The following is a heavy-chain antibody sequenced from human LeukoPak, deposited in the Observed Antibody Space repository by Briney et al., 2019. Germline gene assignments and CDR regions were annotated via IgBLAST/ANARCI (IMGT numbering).Heavy chain of an antibody. D-gene: IGHD4-23*01. J-gene: IGHJ4*02. CDR3: ARGDGGNRAFDY. V-gene: IGHV3-21*04. CDR1: GFTFSGYT. Sequence: GGSLRLSCAVSGFTFSGYTMNWVRQAPGKGLEWVSSVSSSSSNIYYADSVKGRFTISRDNAKSSLYLQMNSLRAEDTAVYYCARGDGGNRAFDYWGQGILVTVSS. CDR2: VSSSSSNI.